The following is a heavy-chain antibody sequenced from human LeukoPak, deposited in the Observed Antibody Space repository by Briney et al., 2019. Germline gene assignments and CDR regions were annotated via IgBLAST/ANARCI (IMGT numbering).Heavy chain of an antibody. CDR1: GFTFSSYW. V-gene: IGHV3-7*01. CDR2: IKQDGSEK. Sequence: GGSLRLSCAASGFTFSSYWMSWVHQAPGKGLEWVANIKQDGSEKYYVDSVKGRFTISRDNAKNSLYLQMNSLRAEDTAVYYCARTYCSSTSCYPNDYWGQGTLVTVSS. D-gene: IGHD2-2*01. CDR3: ARTYCSSTSCYPNDY. J-gene: IGHJ4*02.